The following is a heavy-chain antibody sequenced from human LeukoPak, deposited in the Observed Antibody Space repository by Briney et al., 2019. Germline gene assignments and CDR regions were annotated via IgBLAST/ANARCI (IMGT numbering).Heavy chain of an antibody. CDR3: ARGLLKEYGDWYNWFDP. V-gene: IGHV1-69*04. J-gene: IGHJ5*02. CDR1: GGTFSSYA. D-gene: IGHD4-17*01. Sequence: ASVKVSCKASGGTFSSYAISWVRQAPGQGLEWMGRIIPILGIANYAQKFQGRVTITADKSTSTAYMELSSLRSEDTAVYYCARGLLKEYGDWYNWFDPWGEGPLVRVSS. CDR2: IIPILGIA.